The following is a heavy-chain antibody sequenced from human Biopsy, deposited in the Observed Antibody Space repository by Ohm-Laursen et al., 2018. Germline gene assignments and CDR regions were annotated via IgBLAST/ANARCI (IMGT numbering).Heavy chain of an antibody. Sequence: SLRLSCTASGFTFSSYGMNWVRQAPGKGLEWVAVIWYDGSRQYYADSVKGRFTISRDNSKNTLYLQMNSLRAEDTAVYYCARDGAAGYGLDVWGQGTTVTVSS. CDR3: ARDGAAGYGLDV. CDR2: IWYDGSRQ. D-gene: IGHD6-25*01. CDR1: GFTFSSYG. J-gene: IGHJ6*02. V-gene: IGHV3-33*01.